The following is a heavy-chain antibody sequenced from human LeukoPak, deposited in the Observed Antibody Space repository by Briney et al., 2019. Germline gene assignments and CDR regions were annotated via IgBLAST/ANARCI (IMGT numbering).Heavy chain of an antibody. J-gene: IGHJ4*02. V-gene: IGHV3-11*05. CDR3: AGENWSSSDCYRLDH. CDR2: ISSSSST. Sequence: GGSLRLSCAACGFSFRDYYMSWIRQAPGKGLEWVSYISSSSSTNYSDSVKGRFTISRDNAKNLPYLQMNSLRAEDTTVYYCAGENWSSSDCYRLDHWGQGTLVTVSS. CDR1: GFSFRDYY. D-gene: IGHD6-19*01.